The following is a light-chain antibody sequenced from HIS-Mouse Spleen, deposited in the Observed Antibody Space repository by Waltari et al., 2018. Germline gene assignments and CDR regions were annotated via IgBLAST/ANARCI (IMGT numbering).Light chain of an antibody. Sequence: DIQMTQSPSTLSASVGDRLTITCRASQSISSWLAWYQQKPGKAPKLLIYKASSLESGVPSRFSGSGSGTEFTLTISSLQPDDVATYYCQQYNSYPWTFGQGTKVEIK. CDR1: QSISSW. CDR2: KAS. CDR3: QQYNSYPWT. V-gene: IGKV1-5*03. J-gene: IGKJ1*01.